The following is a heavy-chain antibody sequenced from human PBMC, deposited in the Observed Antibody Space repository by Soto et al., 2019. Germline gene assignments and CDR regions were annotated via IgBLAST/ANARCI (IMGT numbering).Heavy chain of an antibody. CDR2: INPSGGST. J-gene: IGHJ6*02. Sequence: ASVKVSCKASGYTFTSYYMHWVRQAPGQGLEWMGIINPSGGSTSYAQKFQGRVTMTRDTSTSTVYMELSSLRSEDTAVYYCARDSDVLRYFDWPHYGMDVWGQGTTVTV. V-gene: IGHV1-46*01. CDR3: ARDSDVLRYFDWPHYGMDV. D-gene: IGHD3-9*01. CDR1: GYTFTSYY.